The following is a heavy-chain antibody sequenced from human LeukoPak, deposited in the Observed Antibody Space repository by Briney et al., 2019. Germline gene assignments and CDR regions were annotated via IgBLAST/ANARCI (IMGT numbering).Heavy chain of an antibody. CDR3: ARGQYFDWFGGGTDY. CDR1: GYTFTSYD. CDR2: MNPNSGNT. J-gene: IGHJ4*02. Sequence: VASVKVSXKASGYTFTSYDINWVRQATGQGLEWMGWMNPNSGNTGYAQKFQGRVTMTRNTSISTAYMELSSLRSGDTAVYYCARGQYFDWFGGGTDYWGQGTLVTVSS. D-gene: IGHD3-9*01. V-gene: IGHV1-8*01.